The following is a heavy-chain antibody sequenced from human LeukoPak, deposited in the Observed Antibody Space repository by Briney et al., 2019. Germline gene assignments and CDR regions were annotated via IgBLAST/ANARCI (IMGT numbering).Heavy chain of an antibody. CDR1: GDSFSSYH. D-gene: IGHD3-16*01. Sequence: SETLSLTCTASGDSFSSYHWSWLRQPPGKGLEWIGYISSSGSTSYNPSLKSRVTISVDTSKNQFSLKLSSVTAADTAVYYCARVGRGDHTGGSFYCAHWGKGPLVSVSS. J-gene: IGHJ4*02. CDR2: ISSSGST. V-gene: IGHV4-59*01. CDR3: ARVGRGDHTGGSFYCAH.